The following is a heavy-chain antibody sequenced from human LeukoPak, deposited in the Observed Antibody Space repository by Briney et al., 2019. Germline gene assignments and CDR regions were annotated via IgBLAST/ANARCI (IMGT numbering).Heavy chain of an antibody. CDR1: GFIFSSYT. D-gene: IGHD2-8*01. CDR2: ISSTSSHI. Sequence: GGSLRLSCAASGFIFSSYTMNWVCQAPGKGLEWVSSISSTSSHINYADSVKGRFTISRDNTKNSLYLQMSSLRAEDTAVYYCARDQGVNYWGQGTLVTVSS. J-gene: IGHJ4*02. V-gene: IGHV3-21*01. CDR3: ARDQGVNY.